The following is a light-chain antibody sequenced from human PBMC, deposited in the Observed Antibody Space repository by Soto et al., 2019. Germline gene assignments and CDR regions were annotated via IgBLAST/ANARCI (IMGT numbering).Light chain of an antibody. CDR3: QQYGT. J-gene: IGKJ1*01. Sequence: EIVMTQSPATLSVSPGERATLSCKASQSVSSNLAWYQQKPGQAPRLLIYGASTRATGIPARFSGSGSGTEFTLTISRLHSEDFAVYYCQQYGTFGQGTKVEIK. CDR1: QSVSSN. CDR2: GAS. V-gene: IGKV3-15*01.